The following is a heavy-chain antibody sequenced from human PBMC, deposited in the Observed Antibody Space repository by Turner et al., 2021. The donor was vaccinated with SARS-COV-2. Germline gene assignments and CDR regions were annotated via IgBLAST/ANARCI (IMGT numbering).Heavy chain of an antibody. J-gene: IGHJ3*02. CDR2: TYYRSKWYF. Sequence: QVQLQQSGPGLLMPPQTPSLTCAISGDSVSSNSAAWSWLRQSPSRGLEWLGRTYYRSKWYFDYAESVKSRIIINPDTSKNQFSLQVNSVTPDDTAVYYCARFIGTDAFGIWGQGTMVIVSS. D-gene: IGHD3-16*02. CDR3: ARFIGTDAFGI. CDR1: GDSVSSNSAA. V-gene: IGHV6-1*01.